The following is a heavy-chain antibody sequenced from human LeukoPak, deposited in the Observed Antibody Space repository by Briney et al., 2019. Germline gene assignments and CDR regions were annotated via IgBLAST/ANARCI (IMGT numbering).Heavy chain of an antibody. J-gene: IGHJ4*02. CDR3: AKDDYGDF. Sequence: GGSLRLSCAASGFTFSNYAMSWVRQAPGKGLEWVSAILGSGGSTYYADSVKGRFTVPRDNSKSTLYLQMNSLRAEDTAVYYCAKDDYGDFWGQGTLVTVSS. V-gene: IGHV3-23*01. CDR2: ILGSGGST. CDR1: GFTFSNYA.